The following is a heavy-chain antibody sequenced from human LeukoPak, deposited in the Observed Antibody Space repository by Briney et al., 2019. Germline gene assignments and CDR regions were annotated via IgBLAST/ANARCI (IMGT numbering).Heavy chain of an antibody. D-gene: IGHD3-3*01. CDR1: GFNSSGHW. V-gene: IGHV3-74*01. Sequence: PGGSLRLSCEVSGFNSSGHWMHWVRQAPGKGLVWVSRVSSDGSSITYADSVKGRFIISRDTAKNTVFLQMNSLRAEDTAIYYCARDTRRADYDFWNGFDENHYYFYMDVWGKGTTVTVSS. CDR2: VSSDGSSI. CDR3: ARDTRRADYDFWNGFDENHYYFYMDV. J-gene: IGHJ6*03.